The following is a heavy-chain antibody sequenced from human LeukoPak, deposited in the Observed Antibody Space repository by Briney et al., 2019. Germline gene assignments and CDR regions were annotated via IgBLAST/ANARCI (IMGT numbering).Heavy chain of an antibody. J-gene: IGHJ4*02. CDR2: INGRGGST. CDR1: GFTFSNYA. Sequence: GGSLRLSCAASGFTFSNYAMSWVRQAPGKGLEWVSSINGRGGSTYYADSVKGRFTISRDNSKNTLYLQMNSLRAEDTAVYYCAKDYYGSSDYFGAVEIDYWGQGTLVTVSS. V-gene: IGHV3-23*01. CDR3: AKDYYGSSDYFGAVEIDY. D-gene: IGHD3-22*01.